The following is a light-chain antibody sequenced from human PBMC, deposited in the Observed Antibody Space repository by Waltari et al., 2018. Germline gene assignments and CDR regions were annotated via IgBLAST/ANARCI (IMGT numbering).Light chain of an antibody. Sequence: ARQSLTKRYLAWYQQKPGQAPRLLIYVASSRAAGIPDRFSGSGSGTDFTLTISRLEPEDFAVYYCQQYGSSVLYTFGQGTKLEIK. CDR3: QQYGSSVLYT. J-gene: IGKJ2*01. CDR1: QSLTKRY. CDR2: VAS. V-gene: IGKV3-20*01.